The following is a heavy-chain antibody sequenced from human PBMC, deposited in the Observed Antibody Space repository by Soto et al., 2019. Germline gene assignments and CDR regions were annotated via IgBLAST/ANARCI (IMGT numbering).Heavy chain of an antibody. V-gene: IGHV5-51*01. CDR1: GYSFSFYW. J-gene: IGHJ3*02. D-gene: IGHD3-22*01. CDR3: ATAYVYDFENSNYYRDAFDI. CDR2: MYPDDSDI. Sequence: GESLKISCKASGYSFSFYWIGWVRQMPGKGLEWMAIMYPDDSDIRYSPSFEAHVTISADKSTSTAFLQWSSLKASDTAMYYCATAYVYDFENSNYYRDAFDIWGQGTLVTVSS.